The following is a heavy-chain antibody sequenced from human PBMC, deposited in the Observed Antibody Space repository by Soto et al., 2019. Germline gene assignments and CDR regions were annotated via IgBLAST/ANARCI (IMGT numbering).Heavy chain of an antibody. J-gene: IGHJ4*02. V-gene: IGHV3-30*02. CDR2: IWYDGSNK. CDR1: GFTFSSYG. CDR3: AKGPGSSWYYFDY. D-gene: IGHD6-13*01. Sequence: GGSLRLSCAASGFTFSSYGMHWVRQAPGKGLEWVAVIWYDGSNKWYADSVKGRFTISRDNSKNTLYLQMNSLRAEDTAVYYCAKGPGSSWYYFDYWGQGTLVTVSS.